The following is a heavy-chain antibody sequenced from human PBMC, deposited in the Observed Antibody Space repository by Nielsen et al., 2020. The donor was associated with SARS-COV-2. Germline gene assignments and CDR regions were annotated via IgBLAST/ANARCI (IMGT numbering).Heavy chain of an antibody. CDR3: AREGGSSWSDAFDI. CDR1: GGSFSGYY. CDR2: INHSGST. Sequence: SETLSLTCAVYGGSFSGYYWSWIRQPPGKGLEWIGEINHSGSTNYNPSLKSRVTISVDTSKNQFSLKLSSVTAADTAVYYCAREGGSSWSDAFDIWGQGTMVTVSS. J-gene: IGHJ3*02. D-gene: IGHD6-13*01. V-gene: IGHV4-34*01.